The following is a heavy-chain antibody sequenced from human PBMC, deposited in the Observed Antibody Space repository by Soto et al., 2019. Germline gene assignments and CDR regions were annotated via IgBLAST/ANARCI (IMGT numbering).Heavy chain of an antibody. Sequence: QMQLQESGPGLVKPSETLSLTCNVSGGSISSYYWGWIRQPPGKGLEWISYVYYSGSTNYNPSLKSRLTISVDTSKSHFSLELRSVTAADTAVYYCARARGHPYRYCSGDNCYSPYFDYWGQGTLVTVSS. CDR2: VYYSGST. D-gene: IGHD2-15*01. V-gene: IGHV4-59*01. CDR1: GGSISSYY. J-gene: IGHJ4*02. CDR3: ARARGHPYRYCSGDNCYSPYFDY.